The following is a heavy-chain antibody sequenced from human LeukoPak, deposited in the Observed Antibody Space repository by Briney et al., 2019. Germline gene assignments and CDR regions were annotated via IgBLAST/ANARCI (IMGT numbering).Heavy chain of an antibody. CDR2: IYYSGST. D-gene: IGHD1-26*01. V-gene: IGHV4-59*01. CDR1: GGSISSYY. J-gene: IGHJ4*02. Sequence: SETLSLTCTVSGGSISSYYWSWIRQPPGKGLEWIGYIYYSGSTNYNPSLKSRVTISVDTSKNQFSLKLSSVTAADTAVYYCARDFDGSWTIDYWGQGTLVTVSS. CDR3: ARDFDGSWTIDY.